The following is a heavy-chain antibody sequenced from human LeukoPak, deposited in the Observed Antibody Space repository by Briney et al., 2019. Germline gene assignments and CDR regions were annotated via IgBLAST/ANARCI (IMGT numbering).Heavy chain of an antibody. J-gene: IGHJ3*02. CDR1: GFTFSGSA. D-gene: IGHD3-3*01. CDR2: IRSKANSYAT. V-gene: IGHV3-73*01. CDR3: TRLAYYDFWSGSPDAFDI. Sequence: PGGSLRLSCAASGFTFSGSAMHWVRQASGKGLEWVGRIRSKANSYATAYAASVKSRFTISRDDSKNTAYLQMNSLKTEDTAVYYCTRLAYYDFWSGSPDAFDIWGEGTMVTDSS.